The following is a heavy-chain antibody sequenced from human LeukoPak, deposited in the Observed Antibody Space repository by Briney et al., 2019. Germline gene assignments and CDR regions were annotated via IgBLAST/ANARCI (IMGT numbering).Heavy chain of an antibody. CDR1: GGSISSYY. V-gene: IGHV4-59*08. CDR3: ARHYSNYYDSSGYHDY. J-gene: IGHJ4*02. Sequence: SETLSLTCTVSGGSISSYYWSWIRQPPGKGLEWIGYIYYSGSTNYNPSLKSRVTISVDTSKNQFSLKLSSVTAADTAVYYCARHYSNYYDSSGYHDYWGQGTLVTVSS. CDR2: IYYSGST. D-gene: IGHD3-22*01.